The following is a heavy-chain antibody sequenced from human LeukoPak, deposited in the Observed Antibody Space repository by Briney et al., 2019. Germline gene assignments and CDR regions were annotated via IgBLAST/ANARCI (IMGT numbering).Heavy chain of an antibody. CDR1: RGTFSSYV. CDR2: IIPIFGTA. Sequence: ASVKVSCKASRGTFSSYVISGVRQAPGHELEWRGGIIPIFGTANYAQKFQGRVTITTDESTSTAYMELSSLRSEDTAVYYCATVTYSSRQNWFDPWGQGALVTVSS. V-gene: IGHV1-69*05. D-gene: IGHD6-13*01. CDR3: ATVTYSSRQNWFDP. J-gene: IGHJ5*02.